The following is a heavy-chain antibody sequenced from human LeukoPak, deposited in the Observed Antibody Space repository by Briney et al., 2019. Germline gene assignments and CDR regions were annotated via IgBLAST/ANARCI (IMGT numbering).Heavy chain of an antibody. J-gene: IGHJ4*02. CDR2: IYYSGTT. D-gene: IGHD2-2*01. CDR3: ARASPLIAPQGFDY. CDR1: GGSSSNWNYY. Sequence: SETLSLTCTVSGGSSSNWNYYFGWIRQPPGKRLEWVGTIYYSGTTYYNPSLKGRATISIDTPMDQFSLKVSSLTAADTAVYYCARASPLIAPQGFDYWGQGTLVTVSS. V-gene: IGHV4-39*07.